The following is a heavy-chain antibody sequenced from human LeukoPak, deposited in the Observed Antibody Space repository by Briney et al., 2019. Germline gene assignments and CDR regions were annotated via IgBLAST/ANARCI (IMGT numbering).Heavy chain of an antibody. J-gene: IGHJ5*02. Sequence: SVKVSCKASGGTFSSYAISWVRQAPGQGLEWMGRIIPILGIANYAQKFQGRVTITADKSTSTAYMELSSLRPEGTAVYYCARDPNDYPGWFDPWGQGTLVTVSS. V-gene: IGHV1-69*04. CDR1: GGTFSSYA. CDR3: ARDPNDYPGWFDP. CDR2: IIPILGIA. D-gene: IGHD4-17*01.